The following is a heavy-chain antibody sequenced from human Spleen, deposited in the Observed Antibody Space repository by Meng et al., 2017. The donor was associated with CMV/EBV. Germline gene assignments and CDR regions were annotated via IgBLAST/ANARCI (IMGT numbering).Heavy chain of an antibody. V-gene: IGHV3-13*01. CDR3: ARDRGELMYYFDY. CDR1: GFTFSTYD. D-gene: IGHD1-26*01. Sequence: GESLKISCEASGFTFSTYDMHWVRRITGKGLEWVSGIATTGDTYYADSVRGRVTISRDNLKNTLYLQMDSLRAEDTAVYYCARDRGELMYYFDYWGQGTLVTVSS. J-gene: IGHJ4*02. CDR2: IATTGDT.